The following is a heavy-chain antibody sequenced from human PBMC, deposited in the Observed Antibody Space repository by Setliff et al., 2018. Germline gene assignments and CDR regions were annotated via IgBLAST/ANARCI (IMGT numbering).Heavy chain of an antibody. CDR1: GGSMTDFF. V-gene: IGHV4-34*01. J-gene: IGHJ6*03. Sequence: PSETLSLTCSVTGGSMTDFFWNWIWQPPGKGLEWIGEINHSGSTNYNQSLKSRVTLSVDTSKNQFSLQLTSVTAADTAIYYCARGGGSVLPNYYYFNYMDVWGKGTTVTVSS. CDR2: INHSGST. CDR3: ARGGGSVLPNYYYFNYMDV. D-gene: IGHD2-15*01.